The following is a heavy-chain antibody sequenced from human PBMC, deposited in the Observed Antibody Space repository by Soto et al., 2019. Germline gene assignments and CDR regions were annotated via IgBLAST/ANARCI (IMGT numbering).Heavy chain of an antibody. CDR1: EFTFSDYA. J-gene: IGHJ3*02. CDR2: ISDDGDKV. CDR3: ARAHYHDSSGPNGPAFDI. D-gene: IGHD3-22*01. V-gene: IGHV3-30-3*01. Sequence: QVQLVESGGGVVQPGRSLRLSCAASEFTFSDYAMHWVRQAPGKGLEWVAVISDDGDKVFYADSMKDRLTISRDNSKSTLFLQLTSLGPEDTALYYCARAHYHDSSGPNGPAFDIWGQGTLVTVSS.